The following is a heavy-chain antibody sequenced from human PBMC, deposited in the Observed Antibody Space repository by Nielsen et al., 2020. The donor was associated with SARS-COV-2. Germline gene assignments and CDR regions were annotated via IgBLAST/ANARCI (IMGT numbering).Heavy chain of an antibody. V-gene: IGHV1-18*04. CDR1: GYTFTGYY. J-gene: IGHJ6*02. Sequence: ASVKVSCKASGYTFTGYYMNWVRQAPGQGLEWMGWISAYNGNTNYAQKLQGRVTMTTDTSTSTAYMELRSLRSDDTAVYYCAGRTIDHNKPYYYYYGMDVWGQGTTVTVSS. D-gene: IGHD1-7*01. CDR2: ISAYNGNT. CDR3: AGRTIDHNKPYYYYYGMDV.